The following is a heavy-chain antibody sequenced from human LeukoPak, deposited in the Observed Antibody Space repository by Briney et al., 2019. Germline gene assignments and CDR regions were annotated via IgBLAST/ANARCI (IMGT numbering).Heavy chain of an antibody. CDR2: ISSSTSTI. J-gene: IGHJ4*02. D-gene: IGHD5-18*01. Sequence: GGSLRLSCAASGFTFSSYSMNWVRQAPGKGLEWLSYISSSTSTIYYADSVKGRFTISRDNSKNTMYLQMNSLRAEDTAVYFCATGRDTAMVRLDYWGQGTLVTVSS. V-gene: IGHV3-48*01. CDR3: ATGRDTAMVRLDY. CDR1: GFTFSSYS.